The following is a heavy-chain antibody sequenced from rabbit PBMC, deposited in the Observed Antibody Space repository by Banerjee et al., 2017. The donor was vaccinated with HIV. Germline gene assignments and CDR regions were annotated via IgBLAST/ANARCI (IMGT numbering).Heavy chain of an antibody. CDR1: GFSFSSGYY. CDR3: GRVGYGYDYFNL. Sequence: QEQLVESGGGLVQPEGSLTLTCTASGFSFSSGYYMCWVRQAPGKGLEWIGCIYTGSDSTYYASWAKGRFTITRNTNLNTVDLKMTSLTAADTATYFCGRVGYGYDYFNLWGPGTLVTVS. CDR2: IYTGSDST. V-gene: IGHV1S43*01. D-gene: IGHD6-1*01. J-gene: IGHJ4*01.